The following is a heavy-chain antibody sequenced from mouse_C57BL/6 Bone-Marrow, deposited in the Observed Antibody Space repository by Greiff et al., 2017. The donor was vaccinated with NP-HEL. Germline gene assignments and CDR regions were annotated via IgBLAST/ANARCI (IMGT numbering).Heavy chain of an antibody. CDR3: ARGYYYGSSWGWYFDV. V-gene: IGHV1-39*01. J-gene: IGHJ1*03. Sequence: QLQESGPELVKPGASVKISCKASGYSFTDYNMNWVKQSNGKSLEWIGVINPNYGTTSYNQTFKGKATLTVDQSSSTAYMQLNSLTSEDSAVYYCARGYYYGSSWGWYFDVWGTGTTVTVSS. D-gene: IGHD1-1*01. CDR2: INPNYGTT. CDR1: GYSFTDYN.